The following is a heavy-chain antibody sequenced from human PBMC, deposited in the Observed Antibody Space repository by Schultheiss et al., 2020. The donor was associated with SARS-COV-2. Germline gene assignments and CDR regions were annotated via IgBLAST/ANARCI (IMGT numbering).Heavy chain of an antibody. CDR2: INSDGSST. J-gene: IGHJ4*02. V-gene: IGHV3-74*01. CDR3: ARDTAMIVER. CDR1: GFTFSSYA. D-gene: IGHD3-22*01. Sequence: GGSLRLSCAASGFTFSSYAMSWVRQAPGKGLEWVSRINSDGSSTSYADSVKGRFTISRDNAKNTLYLQMNSLRAEDTAVYYCARDTAMIVERWGQGTLVTVSS.